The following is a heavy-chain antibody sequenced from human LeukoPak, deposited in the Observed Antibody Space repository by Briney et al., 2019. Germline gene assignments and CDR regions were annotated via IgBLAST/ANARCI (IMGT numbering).Heavy chain of an antibody. CDR3: AGDYYDSSGHDN. CDR1: GDSISSSSYY. Sequence: KSSETLSLTXTVSGDSISSSSYYWGWIRQPPGKGLEWIASIYHSGSTYYNPSLKSRVTISVDTSKNHFSLMLNSVSAADTAVYYCAGDYYDSSGHDNWGQGTLVTVSS. D-gene: IGHD3-22*01. V-gene: IGHV4-39*02. J-gene: IGHJ4*02. CDR2: IYHSGST.